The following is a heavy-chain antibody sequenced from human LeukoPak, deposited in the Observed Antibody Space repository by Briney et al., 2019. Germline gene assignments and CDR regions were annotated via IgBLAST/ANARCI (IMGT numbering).Heavy chain of an antibody. V-gene: IGHV3-21*01. J-gene: IGHJ5*02. CDR2: ISSSSSYI. Sequence: GGSLRLSCAASGFTFSSYSMNWVRQAPGKGLEWVSSISSSSSYIYYADSVKGRFTISRDNAKNSLYLQMNSLRAEDTAVYYCARRGGSYYLNWFDPWGQGTLVTVSS. D-gene: IGHD1-26*01. CDR3: ARRGGSYYLNWFDP. CDR1: GFTFSSYS.